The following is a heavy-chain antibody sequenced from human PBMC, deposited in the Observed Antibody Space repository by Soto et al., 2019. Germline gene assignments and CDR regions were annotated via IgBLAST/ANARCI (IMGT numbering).Heavy chain of an antibody. J-gene: IGHJ6*02. CDR3: ARAGKYYYGSGSPYYYGMDV. CDR2: ISGYNGNT. D-gene: IGHD3-10*01. V-gene: IGHV1-18*04. CDR1: GYTFTSYG. Sequence: QVQLVQSGAEVKKPGASVKVSCKASGYTFTSYGVSWVRQAPGQGLEWMGWISGYNGNTNYAQKHQGRDTMTTDTSTSTAYMELRSLRSDDTAVYYCARAGKYYYGSGSPYYYGMDVWGQGITVTVSS.